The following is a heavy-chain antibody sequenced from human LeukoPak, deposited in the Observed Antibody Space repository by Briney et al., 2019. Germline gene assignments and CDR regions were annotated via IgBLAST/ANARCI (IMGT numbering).Heavy chain of an antibody. J-gene: IGHJ3*02. V-gene: IGHV4-30-2*01. D-gene: IGHD3-10*01. CDR2: MYHSGTT. Sequence: SQTLSLTCAVSGGSISSGGYWWGWIRQPPGKGLEGIGDMYHSGTTSYNQSLKRRVTTSVERSTNQSSLQLSSVPAADTAVYYCAATSPNASVDAFDIWGQGTMVTVSS. CDR3: AATSPNASVDAFDI. CDR1: GGSISSGGYW.